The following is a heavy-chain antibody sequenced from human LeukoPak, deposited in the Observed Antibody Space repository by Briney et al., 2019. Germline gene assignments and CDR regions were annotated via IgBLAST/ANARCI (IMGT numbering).Heavy chain of an antibody. J-gene: IGHJ5*02. CDR1: GYTFTSYG. Sequence: ASVKVSCKASGYTFTSYGISWVRQAHGQGLEWMGWISAYNGNTNYVQKLQGRVTMTTDTSTSTRYMELRSLRSDDTAVYYCARNYDILTGGHWFDPWGQGTLVTVSS. CDR2: ISAYNGNT. V-gene: IGHV1-18*01. D-gene: IGHD3-9*01. CDR3: ARNYDILTGGHWFDP.